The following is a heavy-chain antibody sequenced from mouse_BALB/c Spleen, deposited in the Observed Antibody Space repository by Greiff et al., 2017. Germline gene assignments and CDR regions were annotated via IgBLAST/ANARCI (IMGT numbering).Heavy chain of an antibody. CDR1: GYTFTDYN. D-gene: IGHD2-14*01. V-gene: IGHV1S29*02. CDR2: IYPYNGGT. J-gene: IGHJ3*01. Sequence: VQLQQSGPELVKPGASVKISCKASGYTFTDYNMYWVKQSHGKSLEWIGYIYPYNGGTGYNQKFKSKATLTVDNSSSTAYMELRSLTSEDSAVYDCAREYRYEGTWFAYWGQGTLVTVSA. CDR3: AREYRYEGTWFAY.